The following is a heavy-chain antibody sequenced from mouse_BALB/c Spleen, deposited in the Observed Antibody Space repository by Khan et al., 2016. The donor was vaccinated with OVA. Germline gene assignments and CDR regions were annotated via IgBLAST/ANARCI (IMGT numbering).Heavy chain of an antibody. Sequence: VQLQQSGPELVKPGASVRISCKTSGYTFTDFNLDWVKQSHGKRLEWIGYIFPNTGGTGYNQKFKTKATLTVDSSSNTAYMELRSLTAEDSAVYYCARSGYGSFAYWGQGTLVTVSA. V-gene: IGHV1S29*02. D-gene: IGHD1-2*01. CDR2: IFPNTGGT. CDR3: ARSGYGSFAY. CDR1: GYTFTDFN. J-gene: IGHJ3*01.